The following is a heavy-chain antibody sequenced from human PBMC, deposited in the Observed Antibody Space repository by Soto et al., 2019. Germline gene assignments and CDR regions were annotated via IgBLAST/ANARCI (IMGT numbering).Heavy chain of an antibody. CDR1: GFTFSSYT. V-gene: IGHV3-48*02. J-gene: IGHJ1*01. CDR2: ISSSGSTI. CDR3: ASGLGSSRS. Sequence: GGSLRLSCVASGFTFSSYTMNWVRQTPGRRLEWVAYISSSGSTIYYAESVKGRFTVSRDNAKSSLYLQMDGLRDEDTAVYYCASGLGSSRSWGQGSRVTVSS. D-gene: IGHD3-10*01.